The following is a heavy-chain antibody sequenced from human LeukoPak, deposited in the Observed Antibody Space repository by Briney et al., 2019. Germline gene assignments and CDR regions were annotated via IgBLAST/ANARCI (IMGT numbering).Heavy chain of an antibody. D-gene: IGHD5-12*01. CDR1: GFIFSSYW. Sequence: GGSLRLSCAASGFIFSSYWMHWVRQGPGKGLVWASRINSDGSSASYVDYLKGRFTISRDNPKNTLYLQMNNLRAEDTAVYYCVRRREEGGYDYWGQGTLVTVSS. J-gene: IGHJ4*02. V-gene: IGHV3-74*01. CDR3: VRRREEGGYDY. CDR2: INSDGSSA.